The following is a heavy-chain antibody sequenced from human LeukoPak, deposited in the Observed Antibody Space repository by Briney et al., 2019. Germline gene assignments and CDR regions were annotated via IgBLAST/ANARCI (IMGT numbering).Heavy chain of an antibody. Sequence: GGSLRLSCAASGFTFSSYGMHWVRQAPGKGLEWVAVIWYDGSNKYYADSVKGRFTISRDNSKNTLYLQMNSLRAEGTAVYYCARDRDGGSYFDYWGQGTLVTVSS. CDR2: IWYDGSNK. CDR3: ARDRDGGSYFDY. V-gene: IGHV3-33*08. CDR1: GFTFSSYG. J-gene: IGHJ4*02. D-gene: IGHD1-26*01.